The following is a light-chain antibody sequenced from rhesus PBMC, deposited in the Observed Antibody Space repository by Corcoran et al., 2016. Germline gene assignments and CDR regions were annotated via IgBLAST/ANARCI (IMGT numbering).Light chain of an antibody. CDR2: KAS. CDR1: ENVNNY. J-gene: IGKJ2*01. V-gene: IGKV1-74*01. Sequence: DIQMTQSPSSLSPSVGDRVTITCRASENVNNYLNWNQQKPGKAPKLLIYKASTLQSGGPSRFSGSGSGTDYTFAISSLRPEDVAPYYCQHGYGTPPYSFGQGTKVEIK. CDR3: QHGYGTPPYS.